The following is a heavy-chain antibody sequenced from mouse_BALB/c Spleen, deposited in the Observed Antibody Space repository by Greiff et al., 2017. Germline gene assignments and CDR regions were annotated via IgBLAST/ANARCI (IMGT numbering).Heavy chain of an antibody. J-gene: IGHJ3*01. CDR3: ASGYYSWFAY. Sequence: EVMLVESGGGLVQPGGSLRLSCATSGFTFTDYYMSWVRQPPGKALEWLGFIRNKANGYTTEYSASVKGRFTISRDNSQSILYLQMNTLRAEDSATYYCASGYYSWFAYWGQGTLVTVSA. CDR2: IRNKANGYTT. CDR1: GFTFTDYY. D-gene: IGHD2-3*01. V-gene: IGHV7-3*02.